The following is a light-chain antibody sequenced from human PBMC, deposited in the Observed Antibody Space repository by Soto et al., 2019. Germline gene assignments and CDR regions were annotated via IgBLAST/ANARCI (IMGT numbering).Light chain of an antibody. Sequence: QSALTQPPSASGSPGESVTISCTGSSGDVGAFKYVSWFQQFPGKAPKLIIYEVSERPSGVPGRFSGSKSDNTASLTVSGLQADDEGIYFCTAYPGFNNLLFGGGTKLTVL. CDR1: SGDVGAFKY. CDR2: EVS. J-gene: IGLJ2*01. V-gene: IGLV2-8*01. CDR3: TAYPGFNNLL.